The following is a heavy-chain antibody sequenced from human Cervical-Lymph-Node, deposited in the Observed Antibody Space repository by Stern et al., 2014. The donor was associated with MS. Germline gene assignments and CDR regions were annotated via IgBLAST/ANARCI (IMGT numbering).Heavy chain of an antibody. J-gene: IGHJ6*02. CDR3: ARDQRGITIFGVVTDYYYLGMDV. CDR1: GYIFTGYY. V-gene: IGHV1-2*02. Sequence: QVQVVQSGAEVKKPGASVKVSCKTSGYIFTGYYIHWVRQAPGQGLEWMAWIHPNTGGPKYAQKFQGRVTMSRDTSISTAYVELSSLTSDDTAVYYCARDQRGITIFGVVTDYYYLGMDVWGQGTTVTVSS. D-gene: IGHD3-3*01. CDR2: IHPNTGGP.